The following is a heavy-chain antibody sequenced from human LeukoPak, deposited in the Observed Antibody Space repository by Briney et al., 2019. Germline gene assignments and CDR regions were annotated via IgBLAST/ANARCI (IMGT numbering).Heavy chain of an antibody. CDR1: GGSISSSSYF. D-gene: IGHD3-22*01. V-gene: IGHV4-39*01. CDR2: IYYSGST. CDR3: ARYWGPYDNSGAYFDY. J-gene: IGHJ4*02. Sequence: SETLSLTCTVSGGSISSSSYFWGWIRQPPGKGLEWIGSIYYSGSTYYNPSLKSRVTISVDTSKNQFSLKLSSVTAADTAMYYCARYWGPYDNSGAYFDYWGQGTLVTVSS.